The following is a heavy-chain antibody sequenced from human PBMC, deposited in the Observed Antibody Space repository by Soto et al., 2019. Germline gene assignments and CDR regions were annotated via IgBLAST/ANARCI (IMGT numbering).Heavy chain of an antibody. V-gene: IGHV3-23*01. D-gene: IGHD4-17*01. Sequence: EVQLLESGGGLVQPGGSLRLSCTASVVSGISFSSYSMNWVRQAPGKGLEWVSGVSGSGGSTYYADSVKGRFTVSRDNSKNTLYLQMNSLRAEDTALYYCARSLSFTVITREKYYFDYWGQGTLVTVSS. CDR2: VSGSGGST. CDR3: ARSLSFTVITREKYYFDY. J-gene: IGHJ4*02. CDR1: VVSGISFSSYS.